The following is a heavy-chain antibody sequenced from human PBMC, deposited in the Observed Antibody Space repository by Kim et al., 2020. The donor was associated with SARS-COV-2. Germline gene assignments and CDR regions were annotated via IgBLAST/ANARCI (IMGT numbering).Heavy chain of an antibody. CDR3: ARNDYFNSGSSYYYGMDV. CDR1: GFTFSSYA. J-gene: IGHJ6*02. V-gene: IGHV3-23*01. Sequence: GGSLRLSCTASGFTFSSYAMSWVRQAQGKGLEWVSAISDGGTRTYYADSVKGRFTISRDNSKNTLYLQMTGLRAEDTAVYYCARNDYFNSGSSYYYGMDVWGQGTTVTVSS. D-gene: IGHD3-10*01. CDR2: ISDGGTRT.